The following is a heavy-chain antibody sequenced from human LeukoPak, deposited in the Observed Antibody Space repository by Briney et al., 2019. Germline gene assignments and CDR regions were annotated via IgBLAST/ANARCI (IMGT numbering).Heavy chain of an antibody. J-gene: IGHJ2*01. CDR2: TSFSGAT. CDR1: GGSISSRGYY. D-gene: IGHD7-27*01. V-gene: IGHV4-31*03. Sequence: SQTLSLTCTVSGGSISSRGYYWTWIRQHPGKGLEWIGYTSFSGATYSSPSLKSRVTISIDTSENQFSLKLSSVTAADTAVYFCARVGVLGIPHCYFDPWGRGTLLTVSS. CDR3: ARVGVLGIPHCYFDP.